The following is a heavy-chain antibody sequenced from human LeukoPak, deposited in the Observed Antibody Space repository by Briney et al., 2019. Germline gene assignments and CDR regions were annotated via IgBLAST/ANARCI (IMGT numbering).Heavy chain of an antibody. CDR2: IKQDGSDK. CDR3: ARTRGIYGSGYYFDY. D-gene: IGHD3-10*01. Sequence: GGSLRLSCVVSGFTFSSYWMTWVRQAPGKGLEWVANIKQDGSDKYYVDSVKGRFTISRDNAKNSLYVRMNSLRVEDTAVYYCARTRGIYGSGYYFDYWGQGTLVTVSS. V-gene: IGHV3-7*01. J-gene: IGHJ4*02. CDR1: GFTFSSYW.